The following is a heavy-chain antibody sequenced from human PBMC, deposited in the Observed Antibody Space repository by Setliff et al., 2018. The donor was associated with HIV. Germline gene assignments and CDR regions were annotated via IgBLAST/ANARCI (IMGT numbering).Heavy chain of an antibody. Sequence: SETLSLTCSVSGASVSSSSYHWGWVRQPPGKGLEWIGSVYYNGRTYYNLPLRRRLTLSVDMPKNQFSLKLSSVTAADTAVYYCARRRSDCSSTSCQYYYYYMDVWGQGTTVTVSS. CDR2: VYYNGRT. J-gene: IGHJ6*03. D-gene: IGHD2-2*01. CDR3: ARRRSDCSSTSCQYYYYYMDV. CDR1: GASVSSSSYH. V-gene: IGHV4-39*01.